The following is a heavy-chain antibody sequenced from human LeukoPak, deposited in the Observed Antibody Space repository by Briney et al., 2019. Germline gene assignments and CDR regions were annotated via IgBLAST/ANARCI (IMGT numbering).Heavy chain of an antibody. CDR2: IRGKANSYAT. J-gene: IGHJ4*02. Sequence: GGSLRLSCAASGFTFSGSVMHWVRQASGKGLEWVGRIRGKANSYATAYAASVQGRFTISRDDSKNTAYLQMNSLKTEDTAVYYCTRHRSNIYYYDSSGYSDYWGQGTLVTVSS. D-gene: IGHD3-22*01. V-gene: IGHV3-73*01. CDR3: TRHRSNIYYYDSSGYSDY. CDR1: GFTFSGSV.